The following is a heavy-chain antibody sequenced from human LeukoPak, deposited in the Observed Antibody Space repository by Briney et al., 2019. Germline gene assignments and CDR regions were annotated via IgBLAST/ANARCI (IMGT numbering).Heavy chain of an antibody. Sequence: PRGSLRLSCAASGFIFSNYYMGWVRQAPGKGLEWVANIQEDGSATYYVDSVKGRFTISRDNAKNSLDLQMNSLRAEDTAVYFCARRKEVQTTFDCWGQGTLVTVSS. J-gene: IGHJ4*02. D-gene: IGHD1-14*01. V-gene: IGHV3-7*01. CDR1: GFIFSNYY. CDR3: ARRKEVQTTFDC. CDR2: IQEDGSAT.